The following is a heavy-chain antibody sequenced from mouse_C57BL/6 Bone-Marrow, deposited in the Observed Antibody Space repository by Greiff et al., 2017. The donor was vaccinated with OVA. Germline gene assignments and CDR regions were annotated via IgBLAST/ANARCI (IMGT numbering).Heavy chain of an antibody. V-gene: IGHV1-39*01. Sequence: EVQLQQSGPELVKPGASVKISCKASGYSFTDYNMNWVKQSNGKSLEWIGVINPNYGTTSYNQKFKGKATLTVDQSSSTAYMQLNSLTSEDSSVSYCARSYGSSYEWYFDVWGTGTTVTVSS. D-gene: IGHD1-1*01. J-gene: IGHJ1*03. CDR1: GYSFTDYN. CDR2: INPNYGTT. CDR3: ARSYGSSYEWYFDV.